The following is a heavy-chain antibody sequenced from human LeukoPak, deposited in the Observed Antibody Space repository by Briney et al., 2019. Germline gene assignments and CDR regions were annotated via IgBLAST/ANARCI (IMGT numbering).Heavy chain of an antibody. CDR1: GFTFSNYW. D-gene: IGHD2-8*02. CDR2: INRDESTT. CDR3: VREGRGVVPPGFY. J-gene: IGHJ4*02. Sequence: PGGSLRLSCAASGFTFSNYWMHWVRQAPGKGLVWVSRINRDESTTHYADSVKGRFTISRDNARNTVYLEMNFLRVEDTAVYYCVREGRGVVPPGFYWGQGTLVTVSS. V-gene: IGHV3-74*01.